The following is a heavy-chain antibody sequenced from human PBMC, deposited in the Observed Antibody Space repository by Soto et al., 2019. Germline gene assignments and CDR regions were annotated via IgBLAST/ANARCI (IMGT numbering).Heavy chain of an antibody. D-gene: IGHD3-10*01. CDR3: AHRPLCGFGEVFPY. CDR2: IYWDDDK. CDR1: GFSLTTSGVG. V-gene: IGHV2-5*02. J-gene: IGHJ4*02. Sequence: QITLKESGPTLVKPTQTLTLTCTFSGFSLTTSGVGVGWIRQPPGKALEWLALIYWDDDKRYSPSLKSRLTITKDTSQNPGVLNMDHMDPVDTAKSDCAHRPLCGFGEVFPYWGQGTLVTVSS.